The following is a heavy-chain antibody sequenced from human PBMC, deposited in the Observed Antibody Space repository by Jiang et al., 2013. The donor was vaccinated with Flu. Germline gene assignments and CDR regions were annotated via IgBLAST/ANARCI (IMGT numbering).Heavy chain of an antibody. V-gene: IGHV2-70*04. CDR3: ARGGSGWSFDY. CDR1: GFSLSTSGMR. D-gene: IGHD6-19*01. J-gene: IGHJ4*02. Sequence: KPTQTLTLTCTFSGFSLSTSGMRASWIRQPPGKALEWLARIDWDDDKFYSTSLKTRLTISKDTSKNQVVLTMTNMDPVDTATYYCARGGSGWSFDYWGQGTLVTVSS. CDR2: IDWDDDK.